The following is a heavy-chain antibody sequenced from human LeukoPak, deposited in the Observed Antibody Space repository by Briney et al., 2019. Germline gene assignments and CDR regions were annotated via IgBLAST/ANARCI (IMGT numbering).Heavy chain of an antibody. CDR2: IWYDGSNK. D-gene: IGHD3-22*01. CDR1: GFTFSSYG. V-gene: IGHV3-33*06. Sequence: GRSLRLSCAASGFTFSSYGMHWVRQAPGKGLEWVAVIWYDGSNKYYADSVKGRFTISRDNSRNTVYLQMNSLRAEDTAVYYCAKDRTYYSDFSAYYFSPPLQEYWGQGTLVTVSS. J-gene: IGHJ4*02. CDR3: AKDRTYYSDFSAYYFSPPLQEY.